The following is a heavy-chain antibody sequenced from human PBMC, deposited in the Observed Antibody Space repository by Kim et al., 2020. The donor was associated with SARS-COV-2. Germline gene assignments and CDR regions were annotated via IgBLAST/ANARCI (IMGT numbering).Heavy chain of an antibody. D-gene: IGHD3-16*01. V-gene: IGHV1-58*01. Sequence: SVKVSCKASGFTFTSSAVQWVRQARGQRLEWIGWIVVGSGNTNYAQKFQERVTITRDMSTSTAYMELSSLRSEDTAVYYCAACGADRAIYDYVWGRENYWYFDLWGRGTLVTVSS. CDR2: IVVGSGNT. CDR3: AACGADRAIYDYVWGRENYWYFDL. CDR1: GFTFTSSA. J-gene: IGHJ2*01.